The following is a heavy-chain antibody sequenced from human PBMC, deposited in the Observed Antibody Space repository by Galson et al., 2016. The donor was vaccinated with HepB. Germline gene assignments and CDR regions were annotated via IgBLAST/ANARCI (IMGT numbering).Heavy chain of an antibody. Sequence: SLRLSCAASGFSFNIYAMSWVRQAPGKGLEWVSGISPSGDGTYYTDSVKGRFTISRDNVKDMLYLQMDSLRDEDTALYYCVSEIRINLVRGLMYGTDVWGRGTAVTVSS. V-gene: IGHV3-23*01. D-gene: IGHD3-10*01. CDR2: ISPSGDGT. CDR3: VSEIRINLVRGLMYGTDV. CDR1: GFSFNIYA. J-gene: IGHJ6*02.